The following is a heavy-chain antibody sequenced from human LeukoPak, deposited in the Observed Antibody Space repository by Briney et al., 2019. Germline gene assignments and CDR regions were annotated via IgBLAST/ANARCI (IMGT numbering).Heavy chain of an antibody. D-gene: IGHD3-22*01. CDR3: ARYYYDSSGYYWKDAFDI. J-gene: IGHJ3*02. CDR2: IYYSGST. V-gene: IGHV4-59*01. CDR1: GGPISSYY. Sequence: SETLSLTCTVSGGPISSYYWSWIRQPPGKGLEWIGYIYYSGSTNYNPSLKSRVTISVDTSKNQFSLKLSSVTAADTAVYYCARYYYDSSGYYWKDAFDIWGQGTMVTVSS.